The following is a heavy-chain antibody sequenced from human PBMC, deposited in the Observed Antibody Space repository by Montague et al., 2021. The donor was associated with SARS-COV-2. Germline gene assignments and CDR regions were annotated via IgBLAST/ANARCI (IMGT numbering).Heavy chain of an antibody. CDR2: TYNRSKWYD. CDR1: GDSVSSNRAA. Sequence: CAISGDSVSSNRAAWSWIRQSPSRGPEWLGRTYNRSKWYDDYAVSVRGRLTITPDTSKNQFSLHLTSVTPEDTAVYYCVGGNLWFDSWGRGTLVTVSS. D-gene: IGHD2/OR15-2a*01. V-gene: IGHV6-1*01. J-gene: IGHJ5*01. CDR3: VGGNLWFDS.